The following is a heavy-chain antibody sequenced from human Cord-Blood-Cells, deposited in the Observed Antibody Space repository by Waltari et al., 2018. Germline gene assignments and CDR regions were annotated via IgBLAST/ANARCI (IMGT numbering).Heavy chain of an antibody. J-gene: IGHJ3*02. CDR3: ATPRPLPHDDAFDI. CDR2: IIPIFGTA. V-gene: IGHV1-69*06. Sequence: QVQLVQSGAGVTKPGSSLKVSCKASGGTLSSYAISGAPLAPGPGLEWMGGIIPIFGTANYAQKFQGRVTITADKSTSTAYMELSSLRSEDTAVYYCATPRPLPHDDAFDIWGQGTMVTVSS. CDR1: GGTLSSYA.